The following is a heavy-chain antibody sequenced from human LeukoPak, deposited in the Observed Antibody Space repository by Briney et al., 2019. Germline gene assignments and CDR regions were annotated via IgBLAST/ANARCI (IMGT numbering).Heavy chain of an antibody. J-gene: IGHJ5*02. V-gene: IGHV3-23*01. Sequence: GGSLRLSCAASGFTFSSYAMSWVRQAPGKGLEWVSSISSSGGSTFYADSVKGRFTISRDNSKNTLYLQMNSLRAEDTAVYYCAREGDYYGSGSYFAWGQGTLVTVSS. D-gene: IGHD3-10*01. CDR3: AREGDYYGSGSYFA. CDR1: GFTFSSYA. CDR2: ISSSGGST.